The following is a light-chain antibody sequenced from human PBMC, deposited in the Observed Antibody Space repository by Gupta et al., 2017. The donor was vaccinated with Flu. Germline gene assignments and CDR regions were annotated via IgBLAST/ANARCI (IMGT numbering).Light chain of an antibody. CDR2: DIS. V-gene: IGKV1-9*01. J-gene: IGKJ4*01. Sequence: PSCLSASVGDRVTITCRASQGIRSYLAWYQQKPGTAPNLLIYDISTLQTGVSSRFSGSGSGTEFTLTISSLQPEDFATYYCQHLQSYPLTFGGGTKVEIK. CDR1: QGIRSY. CDR3: QHLQSYPLT.